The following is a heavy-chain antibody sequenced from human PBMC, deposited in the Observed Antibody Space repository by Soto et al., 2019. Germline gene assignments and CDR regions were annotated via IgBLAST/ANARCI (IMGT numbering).Heavy chain of an antibody. V-gene: IGHV4-59*08. Sequence: SETLSLTCTVSGVAIRSYFWSWIRQPPGKGLEWIGSTYYTADTKYNPSLESRATISADPSKKQFSLKLNSVTAADTAVYYCARARWYDAFDVWGQGTVVTVSS. CDR1: GVAIRSYF. D-gene: IGHD2-15*01. CDR2: TYYTADT. CDR3: ARARWYDAFDV. J-gene: IGHJ3*01.